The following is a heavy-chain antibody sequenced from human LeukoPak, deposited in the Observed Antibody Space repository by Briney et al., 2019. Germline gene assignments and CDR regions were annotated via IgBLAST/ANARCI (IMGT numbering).Heavy chain of an antibody. CDR1: GGSFSGYY. CDR3: ARRRVYSGSGEFDF. Sequence: SETLSLTCAMSGGSFSGYYWSWVRQPPGKGLEWIGEIDDSGRTNYNPSLKTRVTISADASKNQFSLKLRSVTTADTAVYYCARRRVYSGSGEFDFWGQGTLVTVSS. V-gene: IGHV4-34*01. J-gene: IGHJ4*02. CDR2: IDDSGRT. D-gene: IGHD5-12*01.